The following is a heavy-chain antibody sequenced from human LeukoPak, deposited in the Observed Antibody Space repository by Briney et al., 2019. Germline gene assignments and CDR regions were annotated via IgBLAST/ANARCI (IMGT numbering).Heavy chain of an antibody. D-gene: IGHD2-2*01. CDR2: IYYSGST. CDR1: GGSISSGGYY. CDR3: ASAFPQTYCSSTSCSSYFDY. Sequence: PSETLSLTCTVSGGSISSGGYYWSWIRQHPGKGLEWIGYIYYSGSTYYNPPLKSRVTISVDTSKNQFSLKLSSVTAADTAVYYCASAFPQTYCSSTSCSSYFDYWGQGTLVTVSS. V-gene: IGHV4-31*03. J-gene: IGHJ4*02.